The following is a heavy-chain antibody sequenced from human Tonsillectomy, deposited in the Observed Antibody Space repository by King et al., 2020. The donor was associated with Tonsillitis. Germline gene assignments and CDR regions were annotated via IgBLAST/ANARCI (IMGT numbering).Heavy chain of an antibody. CDR3: ARDVRGVTYFDY. D-gene: IGHD3-10*01. J-gene: IGHJ4*02. CDR2: VYYSGST. Sequence: VQLQESGPGLVKPSETLSLTCTVSGGSVSSGSYYWSWIRQPPGKGLEWIGYVYYSGSTNYNPSLKSRVTISVDTSKNQFSLKLNSVTAADTAVYYCARDVRGVTYFDYWGQGTLVTVSS. CDR1: GGSVSSGSYY. V-gene: IGHV4-61*01.